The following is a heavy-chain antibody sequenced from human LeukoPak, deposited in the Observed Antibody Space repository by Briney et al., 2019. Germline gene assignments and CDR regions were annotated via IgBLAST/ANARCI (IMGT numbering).Heavy chain of an antibody. D-gene: IGHD3-22*01. J-gene: IGHJ3*02. CDR3: ASASRNYYDSSGYEADAFDI. Sequence: QSGGSLRLSCAASGFTFSSYSMNWVRQAPGKGLEWVSYISSSSTIYYADSVKGRFTISRDNAKNSLYLQMNSLRAEDTAVYYCASASRNYYDSSGYEADAFDIWGQGTMATVSS. V-gene: IGHV3-48*04. CDR1: GFTFSSYS. CDR2: ISSSSTI.